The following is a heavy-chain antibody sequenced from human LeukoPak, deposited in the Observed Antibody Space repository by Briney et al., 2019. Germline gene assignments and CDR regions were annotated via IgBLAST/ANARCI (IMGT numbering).Heavy chain of an antibody. CDR3: AGAGDGILWFGESPGAFAI. CDR2: IYYSGST. D-gene: IGHD3-10*01. Sequence: PSETLSLTCTDSGGSISSYYWSWIRQPPGKGLEWIGYIYYSGSTNYNPSLKSRVTISVDTSKNQFSLKLSSVTAADTAVYYCAGAGDGILWFGESPGAFAIWGQGTMVTVSS. CDR1: GGSISSYY. J-gene: IGHJ3*02. V-gene: IGHV4-59*12.